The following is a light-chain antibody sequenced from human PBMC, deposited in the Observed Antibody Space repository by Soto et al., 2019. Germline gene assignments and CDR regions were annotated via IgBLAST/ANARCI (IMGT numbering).Light chain of an antibody. Sequence: QSALTQPPSTSGSPGQSVTISCTGTSSDVGAYNLVSWYQQHPGRAPKLIIYEVTKRPSGVPDRFSGFKSGNTASLTVSGLQAEDEADYYCSSYTGSNNLLVFGGGTKVTVL. CDR2: EVT. V-gene: IGLV2-8*01. J-gene: IGLJ3*02. CDR3: SSYTGSNNLLV. CDR1: SSDVGAYNL.